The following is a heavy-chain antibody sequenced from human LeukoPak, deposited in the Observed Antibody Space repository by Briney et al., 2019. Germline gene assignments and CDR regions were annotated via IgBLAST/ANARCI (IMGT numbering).Heavy chain of an antibody. CDR1: GYTFTSHD. CDR3: ARGSYYGSEPYYYYYYMDV. CDR2: MNPNSGNT. D-gene: IGHD3-10*01. J-gene: IGHJ6*03. V-gene: IGHV1-8*01. Sequence: GASVKVSCKASGYTFTSHDINWVRQATGQGLEWMGCMNPNSGNTDYAQKFQGRVTMTRNTSISTAYMELSSLRSEDTAVYYCARGSYYGSEPYYYYYYMDVWGKGTTVTISS.